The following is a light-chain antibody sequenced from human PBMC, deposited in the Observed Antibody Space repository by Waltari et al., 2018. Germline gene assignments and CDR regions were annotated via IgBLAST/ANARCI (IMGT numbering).Light chain of an antibody. J-gene: IGKJ4*01. CDR3: QQYNSYPGLT. V-gene: IGKV1-5*01. Sequence: DIQMTQSPSTLSASVGDRVTITCRASQNINKWLAWYQQKPGKAPNLLIYDASSLETGVPSRFSGSGSGTEFTLTLNSLQPDDFATYYCQQYNSYPGLTFGGGTTVEIK. CDR2: DAS. CDR1: QNINKW.